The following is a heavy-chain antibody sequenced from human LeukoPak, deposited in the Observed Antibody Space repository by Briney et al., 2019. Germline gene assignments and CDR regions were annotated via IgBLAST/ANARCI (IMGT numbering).Heavy chain of an antibody. D-gene: IGHD1-14*01. CDR3: ARLKGSNRDYFDY. V-gene: IGHV4-31*03. CDR1: GGSISSGGYY. CDR2: IYYSGST. Sequence: PSETLSLTCTVSGGSISSGGYYWSWIRQHPGTGLEWIGYIYYSGSTYYNPSLKSRVTISVDTSKNQFSLKLSSVTAADTAVYYCARLKGSNRDYFDYWGQGTLVTVSS. J-gene: IGHJ4*02.